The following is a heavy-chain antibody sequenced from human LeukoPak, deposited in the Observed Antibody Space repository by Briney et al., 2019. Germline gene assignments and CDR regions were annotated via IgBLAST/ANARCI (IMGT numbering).Heavy chain of an antibody. Sequence: ASVKVSCKASGYTFTSYAMHWVRQAPGQRLEWMGWINAGNGNTKYSQKFQGRVTITRDTSASTAYMELSSLRSEDTAVYYCATAYSSSWYLGNYWGQGTLVTVSS. V-gene: IGHV1-3*01. CDR3: ATAYSSSWYLGNY. CDR2: INAGNGNT. D-gene: IGHD6-13*01. CDR1: GYTFTSYA. J-gene: IGHJ4*02.